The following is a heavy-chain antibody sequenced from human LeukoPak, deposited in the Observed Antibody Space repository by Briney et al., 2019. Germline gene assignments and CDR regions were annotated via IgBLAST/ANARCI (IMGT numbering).Heavy chain of an antibody. CDR1: GFTFSSYG. J-gene: IGHJ5*02. Sequence: GGSLRLSCAASGFTFSSYGMSWVRQAPGKGLEWVSTIIGSGGSTYDADSVKGRFTISRDNSKNTLYLQMNSLRAEDTAVYYCAKDLTVGQPENWFDPWGQGTLVTVSS. D-gene: IGHD2-8*02. CDR3: AKDLTVGQPENWFDP. CDR2: IIGSGGST. V-gene: IGHV3-23*01.